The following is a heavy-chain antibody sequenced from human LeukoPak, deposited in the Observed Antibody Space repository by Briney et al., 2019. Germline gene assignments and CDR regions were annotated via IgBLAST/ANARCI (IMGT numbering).Heavy chain of an antibody. Sequence: RASVKVSCKVSGYTLTELSMHWVRQAPGKGLEWMGGFDPEDGETIYAQKFQGRATMTEDTSTDTAYMELSSLRSEDTAVYYCATGVLRYPYYFDYWGQGTLVTVSS. CDR2: FDPEDGET. V-gene: IGHV1-24*01. J-gene: IGHJ4*02. D-gene: IGHD3-9*01. CDR3: ATGVLRYPYYFDY. CDR1: GYTLTELS.